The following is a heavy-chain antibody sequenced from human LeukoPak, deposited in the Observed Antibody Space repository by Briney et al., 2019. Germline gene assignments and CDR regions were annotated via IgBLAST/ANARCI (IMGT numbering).Heavy chain of an antibody. Sequence: PGGSLRLSCAASGFTFSRHWMRWVRQAPGKGLEGVANIKNDGSEEYYVDSVKGRFTISRDNARNSLFLQMNSLTVEDTAVYYCARAIRGSAVDTGDRWGQGTLVTVSS. J-gene: IGHJ4*02. CDR2: IKNDGSEE. D-gene: IGHD3-10*01. CDR1: GFTFSRHW. V-gene: IGHV3-7*01. CDR3: ARAIRGSAVDTGDR.